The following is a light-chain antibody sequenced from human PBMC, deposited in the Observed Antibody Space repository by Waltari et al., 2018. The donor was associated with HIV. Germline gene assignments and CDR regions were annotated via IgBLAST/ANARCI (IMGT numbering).Light chain of an antibody. V-gene: IGLV3-1*01. CDR3: QSYDNSVSDSVV. CDR2: QDR. Sequence: SYDLTQAPSLSVSPGQAAKILCSGFNLSNNYVSWYQQKPGQSPLLLIFQDRKRPSGVPDRFSGSKSGASASLAIAGLQAEDEADYYCQSYDNSVSDSVVFGGGTKVTVL. CDR1: NLSNNY. J-gene: IGLJ3*02.